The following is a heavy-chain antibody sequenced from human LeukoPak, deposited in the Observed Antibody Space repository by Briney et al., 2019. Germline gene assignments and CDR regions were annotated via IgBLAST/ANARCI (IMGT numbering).Heavy chain of an antibody. D-gene: IGHD6-6*01. Sequence: ASVKVSCKASGYTFTSYGISWVRQAPGQGLEWMGWISAYNGNTNYAQKLQGRVTMTTDTSTSTAYVELSRLRSDDTAVYYCARGRIAARRQSGDAFDIWGQGTMVTVSS. J-gene: IGHJ3*02. CDR3: ARGRIAARRQSGDAFDI. CDR1: GYTFTSYG. V-gene: IGHV1-18*01. CDR2: ISAYNGNT.